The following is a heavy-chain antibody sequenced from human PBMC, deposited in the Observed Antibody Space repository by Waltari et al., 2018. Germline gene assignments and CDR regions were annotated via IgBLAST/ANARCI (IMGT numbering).Heavy chain of an antibody. CDR1: GGSISNSNYY. CDR2: MYYTGNT. V-gene: IGHV4-39*07. J-gene: IGHJ4*02. D-gene: IGHD1-26*01. CDR3: ASEGVGLDY. Sequence: QLQLQESGPGLVKPSETLSLTCTVSGGSISNSNYYWGWIRQPPGKGLGWIGNMYYTGNTYYNPSLKSRVTISVDTSKNEFSLKLSSVTAADTAVYYCASEGVGLDYWGQGTLVTVSS.